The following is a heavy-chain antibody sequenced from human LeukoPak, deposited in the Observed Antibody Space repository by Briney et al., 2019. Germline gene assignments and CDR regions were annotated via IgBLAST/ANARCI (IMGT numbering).Heavy chain of an antibody. Sequence: PSETLSLTCTVSGGSTSSYYWSWIRQPPGKGLEWIGYIYYSGSTNYNPSLKSRVTISVDTSKNQFSLKLSSVTAADTAVYYCASISGSTFDYWGQGTLVTVSS. CDR1: GGSTSSYY. CDR3: ASISGSTFDY. V-gene: IGHV4-59*08. D-gene: IGHD3-10*01. J-gene: IGHJ4*02. CDR2: IYYSGST.